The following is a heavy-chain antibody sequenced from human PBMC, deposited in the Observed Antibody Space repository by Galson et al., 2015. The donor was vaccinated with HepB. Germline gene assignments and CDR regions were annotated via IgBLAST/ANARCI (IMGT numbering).Heavy chain of an antibody. D-gene: IGHD3-3*01. V-gene: IGHV4-34*01. CDR2: INHSGST. J-gene: IGHJ4*02. CDR3: ARAGVVMADFDY. CDR1: GGSFSGYY. Sequence: LSLTCAVYGGSFSGYYWSWICQPPGKGLEWIGEINHSGSTNYNPSLKSRVTISVDTSKNQFSLELSSVTAADTAVYYCARAGVVMADFDYWGQGTLVTVSS.